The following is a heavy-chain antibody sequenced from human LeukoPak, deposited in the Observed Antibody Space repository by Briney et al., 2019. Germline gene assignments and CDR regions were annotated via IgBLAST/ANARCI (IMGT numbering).Heavy chain of an antibody. CDR1: GFTFSSYA. Sequence: GGSLRLSCAASGFTFSSYAMHWVRQAPGKGLEWVAVISYDGSNKYYADSVKGRFTISRDNSKNTLYLQMNSLRAEDTAVYYCARXYXXXXYYXDYWGQGTLVTVSS. J-gene: IGHJ4*02. CDR3: ARXYXXXXYYXDY. D-gene: IGHD3-22*01. CDR2: ISYDGSNK. V-gene: IGHV3-30-3*01.